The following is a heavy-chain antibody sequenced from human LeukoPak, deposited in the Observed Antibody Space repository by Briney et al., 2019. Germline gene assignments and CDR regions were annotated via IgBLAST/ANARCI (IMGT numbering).Heavy chain of an antibody. CDR1: GGSFSDYF. CDR3: ARDVVLVPAAIHYGMDV. D-gene: IGHD2-2*01. Sequence: PSETLSLTCAVYGGSFSDYFWGWIRQPPGKGLEWIGEINHSGRTYYNPSLKSRVTISVDTSKNQFSLNLSSVTAADTAVYYCARDVVLVPAAIHYGMDVWGQGTTVTVSS. CDR2: INHSGRT. J-gene: IGHJ6*02. V-gene: IGHV4-34*01.